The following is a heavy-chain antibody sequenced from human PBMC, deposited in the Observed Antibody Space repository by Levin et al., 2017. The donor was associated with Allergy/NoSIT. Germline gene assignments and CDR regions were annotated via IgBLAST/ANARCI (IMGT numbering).Heavy chain of an antibody. CDR1: GGAFSDYH. CDR2: INHAGST. V-gene: IGHV4-34*01. D-gene: IGHD3-9*01. J-gene: IGHJ6*02. Sequence: PSETLSLTCTLHGGAFSDYHWSWFRQSPGNGLEWIGDINHAGSTSYNPSLKSRVTISLDMSNMQFSLKVRSVTAADTAVYYCARGRRLQEWTVSILNYYYYASDVWGQGTTVTVSS. CDR3: ARGRRLQEWTVSILNYYYYASDV.